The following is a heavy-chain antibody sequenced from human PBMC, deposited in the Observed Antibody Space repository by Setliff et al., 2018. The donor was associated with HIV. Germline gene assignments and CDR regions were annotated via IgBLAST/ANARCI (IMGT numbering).Heavy chain of an antibody. CDR1: GYTFTSYD. J-gene: IGHJ4*02. V-gene: IGHV1-8*01. CDR3: ARESTCSSTSCPKVLDY. Sequence: ASVKVSCKASGYTFTSYDINWVRQATGQGLEWMGWMNPNSGNTGYAQKFQGRVTMTRNTSISTAYMELSSLTSEDTAIYYCARESTCSSTSCPKVLDYWGQGTLVTVSS. CDR2: MNPNSGNT. D-gene: IGHD2-2*01.